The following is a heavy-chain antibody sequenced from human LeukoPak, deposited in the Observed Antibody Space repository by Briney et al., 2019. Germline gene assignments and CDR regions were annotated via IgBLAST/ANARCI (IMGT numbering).Heavy chain of an antibody. J-gene: IGHJ4*02. CDR3: ARAPSYFDY. CDR2: IRQDGSEK. Sequence: PGGSLRLSYAASGFTFSRYWMSWVRQAPGKGLGWVANIRQDGSEKHYLDSVKGRITISRDNAKNSLYLQMNSLRAEDTAVYYCARAPSYFDYWGQGTLVTVSS. V-gene: IGHV3-7*01. CDR1: GFTFSRYW.